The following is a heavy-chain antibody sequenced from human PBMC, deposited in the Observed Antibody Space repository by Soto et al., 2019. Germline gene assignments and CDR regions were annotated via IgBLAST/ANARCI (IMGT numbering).Heavy chain of an antibody. CDR1: GGTFSSYA. J-gene: IGHJ4*02. CDR2: IIPIFGTA. CDR3: ARDFEYSSLRSSFYFDY. D-gene: IGHD6-6*01. Sequence: ASVKVSCKASGGTFSSYAISWVRQAPGQGLEWMGGIIPIFGTANYAQKFQGRVTITADESTSTAYMELSSLRSEDTAVYYCARDFEYSSLRSSFYFDYWGQGTLVTVSS. V-gene: IGHV1-69*13.